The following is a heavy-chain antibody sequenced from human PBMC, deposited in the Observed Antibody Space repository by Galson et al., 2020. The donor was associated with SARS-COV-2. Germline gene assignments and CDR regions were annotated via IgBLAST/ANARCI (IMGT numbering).Heavy chain of an antibody. J-gene: IGHJ4*02. CDR1: GGSISSYY. CDR3: ARDYYDSSGYHPVGY. CDR2: IYYSGST. V-gene: IGHV4-59*12. Sequence: SETLSLTCTVSGGSISSYYWSWIRQPPGKGLEWIGYIYYSGSTNYNPSLKSRVTISVDTSKNQFSLKLSSVTAADTAVYYCARDYYDSSGYHPVGYWGQGTLVTVSS. D-gene: IGHD3-22*01.